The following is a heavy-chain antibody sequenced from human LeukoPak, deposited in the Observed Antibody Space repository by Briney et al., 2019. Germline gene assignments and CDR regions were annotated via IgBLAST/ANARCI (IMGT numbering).Heavy chain of an antibody. CDR2: INPNSGGT. V-gene: IGHV1-2*02. Sequence: ASVKVSCKASGYTFTGYYMHWVRQAPGQGLEWMGWINPNSGGTNYAQKFQGRVTMTRDTSISTAYMELSRLRSDDTAVYYCARDKWFGDLPTYSFDYWGQGTLVTVSS. CDR3: ARDKWFGDLPTYSFDY. CDR1: GYTFTGYY. J-gene: IGHJ4*02. D-gene: IGHD3-10*01.